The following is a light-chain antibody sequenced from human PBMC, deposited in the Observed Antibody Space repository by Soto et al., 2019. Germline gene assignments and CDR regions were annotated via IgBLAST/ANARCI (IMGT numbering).Light chain of an antibody. Sequence: DIQLTQSPSSLSASVGDRVTITCRASQIISSYLNWYQHKPGVAPKLLIYATSSLQRGVSSRLSGSGAGTEFTLIISSLQPEDFATYSCQQSYTLPLTFGGGNKVE. CDR2: ATS. CDR3: QQSYTLPLT. J-gene: IGKJ4*02. CDR1: QIISSY. V-gene: IGKV1-39*01.